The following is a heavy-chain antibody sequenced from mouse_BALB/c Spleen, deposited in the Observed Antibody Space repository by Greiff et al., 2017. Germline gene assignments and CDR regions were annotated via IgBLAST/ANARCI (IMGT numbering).Heavy chain of an antibody. CDR2: IYPGDGDT. D-gene: IGHD1-1*01. CDR3: ARDYYGTRYFDY. CDR1: GYAFSSYW. Sequence: QVQLKESGAELVRPGSSVKISCKASGYAFSSYWMNWVKQRPGQGLEWIGQIYPGDGDTNYNGKFKGKATLTADKSSSTAYMQLSSLTSEDSAVYFCARDYYGTRYFDYWGQGTTRTVSS. V-gene: IGHV1-80*01. J-gene: IGHJ2*01.